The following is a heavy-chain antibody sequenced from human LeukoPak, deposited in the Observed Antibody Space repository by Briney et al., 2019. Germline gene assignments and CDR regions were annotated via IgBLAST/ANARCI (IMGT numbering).Heavy chain of an antibody. D-gene: IGHD3-16*01. CDR3: AKDEGLGWFDP. J-gene: IGHJ5*02. Sequence: GGSLRLSRAASGFTFSSYGMSWVRQAPGKGLEWVSAISGSGGSTYYADSVKGRFTISRDNSKNTLYLQMNSLRAEDTAVYYCAKDEGLGWFDPWGQGTLVTVSS. CDR2: ISGSGGST. CDR1: GFTFSSYG. V-gene: IGHV3-23*01.